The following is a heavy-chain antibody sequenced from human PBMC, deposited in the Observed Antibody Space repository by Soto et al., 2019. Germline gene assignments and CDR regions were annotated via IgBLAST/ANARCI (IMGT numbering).Heavy chain of an antibody. Sequence: QVQLQQSGPGLVKPSQTLSLTCAISGDSVSSNSAAWHWLRQSPSRVLEWLTRSYYRSKWYNDYAVTVKSRITINPDTSKIKFSLQLNTVAPEDTAVYFCARAFGSGGKIDYWGQGTLVTVSS. J-gene: IGHJ4*02. CDR2: SYYRSKWYN. V-gene: IGHV6-1*01. D-gene: IGHD3-16*01. CDR3: ARAFGSGGKIDY. CDR1: GDSVSSNSAA.